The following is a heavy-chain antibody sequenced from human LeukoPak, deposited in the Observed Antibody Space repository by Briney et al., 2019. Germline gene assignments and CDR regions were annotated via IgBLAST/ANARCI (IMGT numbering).Heavy chain of an antibody. CDR3: ARGGDGYNSGVGY. V-gene: IGHV4-30-4*01. CDR2: IYYSGST. Sequence: SQTLSLTCTVSGGSISSGDYYWSWIRQPPGKGLEWIGYIYYSGSTYYNPSLKSRVTISVDTSKNQFSLKLSSVTAADTAVYYCARGGDGYNSGVGYWGQGTLVTASS. J-gene: IGHJ4*02. D-gene: IGHD5-24*01. CDR1: GGSISSGDYY.